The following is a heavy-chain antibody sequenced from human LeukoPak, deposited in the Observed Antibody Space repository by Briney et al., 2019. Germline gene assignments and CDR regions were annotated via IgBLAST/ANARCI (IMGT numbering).Heavy chain of an antibody. CDR1: GGSISSYY. J-gene: IGHJ4*02. Sequence: SETLSLTCTVSGGSISSYYWSWIRQPPGKGLEWIGYIYYSGSTNYNPSLKSRVTMSVDTSKNQFSLKLSSVTAADTAVYYCAREVRYCSGGSCYRIFDYWGQGTLVTVSS. CDR3: AREVRYCSGGSCYRIFDY. V-gene: IGHV4-59*12. D-gene: IGHD2-15*01. CDR2: IYYSGST.